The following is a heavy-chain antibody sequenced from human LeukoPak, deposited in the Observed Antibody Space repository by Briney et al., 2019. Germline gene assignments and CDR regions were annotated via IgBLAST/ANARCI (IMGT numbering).Heavy chain of an antibody. D-gene: IGHD2-2*01. CDR2: IYYSGST. CDR1: GGSISSYY. Sequence: SETLSLTCTVSGGSISSYYWSWIRQPPGKGLEWIGYIYYSGSTNYNPSLKSRVTISVDTSKNQFSLKLSSVTAADTAVYYCAREGTNCSSTSCYYYYYMDVWGKGTTVTVSS. V-gene: IGHV4-59*01. CDR3: AREGTNCSSTSCYYYYYMDV. J-gene: IGHJ6*03.